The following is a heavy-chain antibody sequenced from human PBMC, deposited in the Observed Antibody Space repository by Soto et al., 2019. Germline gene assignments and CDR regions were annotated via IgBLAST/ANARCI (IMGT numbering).Heavy chain of an antibody. CDR1: GGSFSGYY. D-gene: IGHD5-12*01. J-gene: IGHJ5*02. V-gene: IGHV4-34*01. Sequence: SETLSLTCAVYGGSFSGYYWSWIRQPPGKGLEWIGEINHSGSTNYNPSLKSRVTISVDTSKNQFSLKLSSVTAADTAVYYCARGGIVATINWFDPWGQGTLVTVYS. CDR2: INHSGST. CDR3: ARGGIVATINWFDP.